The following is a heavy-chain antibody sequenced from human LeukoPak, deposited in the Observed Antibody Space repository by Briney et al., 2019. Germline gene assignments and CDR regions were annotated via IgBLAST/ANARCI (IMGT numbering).Heavy chain of an antibody. D-gene: IGHD3-10*01. Sequence: GGSLRLSCAASGFTFSSYAMHWVRQAPGKGLEWVAVISYDGSNKYYADSVKGRFTISRDNSKNTLYLQMNSLRAEDTAVYYCAKDFAQEGTHSVDYWGQGTVVTVSS. V-gene: IGHV3-30*04. J-gene: IGHJ4*02. CDR3: AKDFAQEGTHSVDY. CDR2: ISYDGSNK. CDR1: GFTFSSYA.